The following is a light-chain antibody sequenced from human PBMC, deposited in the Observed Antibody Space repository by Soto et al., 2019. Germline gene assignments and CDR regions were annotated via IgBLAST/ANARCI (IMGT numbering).Light chain of an antibody. CDR1: QSVLYTSNSRNY. CDR3: QQSYNTPTT. Sequence: DIVMTQSPDSLAVSLGERATIDCKSSQSVLYTSNSRNYLAWYQQRPGQPPKLLIYWSSTRESGVPDRFSGSGSGTQFPLTISSLQAEDVAIYYCQQSYNTPTTFGQGTKLEIK. CDR2: WSS. V-gene: IGKV4-1*01. J-gene: IGKJ2*01.